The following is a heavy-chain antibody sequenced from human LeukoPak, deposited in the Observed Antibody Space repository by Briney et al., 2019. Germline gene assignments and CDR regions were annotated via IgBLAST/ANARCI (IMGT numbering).Heavy chain of an antibody. Sequence: GRSLRLSCTASGFSFSDYGMHWVRQAPGQGLEWVALISYGGRNKYYADSVKGRFTISRDKSKNTVFLQMNSLTTEDTAVYYCARPRTTVVTGSDAFDLWGQGTVVTVSS. CDR2: ISYGGRNK. D-gene: IGHD4-23*01. CDR3: ARPRTTVVTGSDAFDL. V-gene: IGHV3-30*03. CDR1: GFSFSDYG. J-gene: IGHJ3*01.